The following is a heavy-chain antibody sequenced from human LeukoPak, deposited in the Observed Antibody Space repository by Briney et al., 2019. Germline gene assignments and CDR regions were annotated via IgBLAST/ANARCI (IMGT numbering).Heavy chain of an antibody. CDR2: INPNSGGT. D-gene: IGHD1-26*01. J-gene: IGHJ4*02. Sequence: ASVKVSCKASGYTFTGYYMHWVRQAPGQGLEWMGRINPNSGGTNYAQKFQGRVTMTRDTSISTAYMELSRLRSDDTAVYYCAMYNSGSYWGTDYWGQGTLVTVSS. V-gene: IGHV1-2*06. CDR1: GYTFTGYY. CDR3: AMYNSGSYWGTDY.